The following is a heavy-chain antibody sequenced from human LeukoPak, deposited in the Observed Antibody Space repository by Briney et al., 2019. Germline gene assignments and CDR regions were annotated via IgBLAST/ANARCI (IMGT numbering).Heavy chain of an antibody. V-gene: IGHV3-7*01. Sequence: GWSLRLSCAASGFTFSSYWMSWVRQAPGKGLEWVANIKQDGSEKYYVDSVKGRFTISRDNAKNSLYLQMNSLRAEDTAVYYCARDAHYYDSSGYPPHFDYWGQGTLVTVSS. J-gene: IGHJ4*02. CDR3: ARDAHYYDSSGYPPHFDY. CDR1: GFTFSSYW. CDR2: IKQDGSEK. D-gene: IGHD3-22*01.